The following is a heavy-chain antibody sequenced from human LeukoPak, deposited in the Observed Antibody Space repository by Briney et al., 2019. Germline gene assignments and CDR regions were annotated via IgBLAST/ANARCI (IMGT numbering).Heavy chain of an antibody. CDR3: TKSDGSGLIRI. V-gene: IGHV4-34*01. CDR2: INHSGST. Sequence: SETLSLTCAVYGGSFSGYYWSWIRQPPGKGLEWIGEINHSGSTNYNPSLKSRVTISVDTSKDQFSLKLSSVTAADTAVYYCTKSDGSGLIRICGRGTMVTVSS. CDR1: GGSFSGYY. J-gene: IGHJ3*02. D-gene: IGHD3-22*01.